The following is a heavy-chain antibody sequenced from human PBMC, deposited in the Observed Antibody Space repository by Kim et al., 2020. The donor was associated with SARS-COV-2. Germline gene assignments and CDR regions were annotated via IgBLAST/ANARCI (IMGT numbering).Heavy chain of an antibody. D-gene: IGHD6-13*01. CDR1: GFTFSSYA. J-gene: IGHJ5*01. V-gene: IGHV3-23*01. Sequence: GGSLRLSCAASGFTFSSYAMAWVRQAPGKGLEWVSSISENSGATNYADSVQGRFAISRDNSKNMLYVQMDSLRAEDTAVYFCAKHPYSRLHKTNWFDFWGQGILVTVSS. CDR2: ISENSGAT. CDR3: AKHPYSRLHKTNWFDF.